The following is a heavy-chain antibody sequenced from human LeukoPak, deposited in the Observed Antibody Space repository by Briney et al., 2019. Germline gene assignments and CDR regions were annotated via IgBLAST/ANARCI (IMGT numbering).Heavy chain of an antibody. V-gene: IGHV3-23*01. CDR1: GFTFSSYA. D-gene: IGHD4-17*01. J-gene: IGHJ6*03. Sequence: PGGSLRLSCAASGFTFSSYAMSWVRQAPGKGLEWVSTISGSGTDTSYADSVKGRFTISRDNSKNTLYLQMSSLRAEDTAVYYCAKVATVTTYYYYYYMDVWGKGTTVTVSS. CDR3: AKVATVTTYYYYYYMDV. CDR2: ISGSGTDT.